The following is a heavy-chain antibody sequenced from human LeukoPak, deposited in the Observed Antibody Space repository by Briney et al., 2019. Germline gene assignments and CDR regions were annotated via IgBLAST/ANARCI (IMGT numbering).Heavy chain of an antibody. D-gene: IGHD3-10*01. Sequence: GRSLRLSCAASGFTFDDYAMHWVRQAPGKGLEWVSGISWNSGSIGYADSVKGRFTISRDNAKNSLYLQLNSLRAEDTALYYCAILLPRFDYWGQGTLVTVSS. J-gene: IGHJ4*02. CDR2: ISWNSGSI. V-gene: IGHV3-9*01. CDR1: GFTFDDYA. CDR3: AILLPRFDY.